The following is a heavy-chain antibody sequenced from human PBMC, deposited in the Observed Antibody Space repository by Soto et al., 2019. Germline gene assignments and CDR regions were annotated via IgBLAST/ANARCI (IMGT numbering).Heavy chain of an antibody. V-gene: IGHV1-46*01. J-gene: IGHJ3*02. CDR3: ARESYYDSSGLRWDAFDI. CDR1: GCTFTSYY. D-gene: IGHD3-22*01. Sequence: ASVKVSCKASGCTFTSYYMHWVRQAPGQGLEWMGIINPSGGSTSYAQKFQGRVTMTRDTSTSTVYMELSSLRSEDTAVYYCARESYYDSSGLRWDAFDIWGQGTMVTVSS. CDR2: INPSGGST.